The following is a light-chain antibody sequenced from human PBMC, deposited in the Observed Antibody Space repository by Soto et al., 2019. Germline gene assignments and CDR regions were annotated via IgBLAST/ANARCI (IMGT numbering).Light chain of an antibody. V-gene: IGKV3-15*01. CDR3: RQHNNWPAYT. J-gene: IGKJ2*01. Sequence: EIVMTQSPATLSVSPGERATLSCRASQSVSSNLAWYQQKPGQAPRLLIYGASPRATGIPARFSGSGSGTELTLTISSLQSADFAVYYCRQHNNWPAYTFGQRTKLEIK. CDR2: GAS. CDR1: QSVSSN.